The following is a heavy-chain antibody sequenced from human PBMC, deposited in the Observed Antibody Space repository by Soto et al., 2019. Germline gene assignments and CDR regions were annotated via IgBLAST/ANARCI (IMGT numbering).Heavy chain of an antibody. D-gene: IGHD5-12*01. CDR2: IYYSGST. Sequence: ETLSLTCTVSGGSISSYYWSWIRQPPGKGLEWIGYIYYSGSTNYNPSLKSRVTISVDTSKSQFSLKLSSVTAADTAVYYCARAIEDIVATIGWFDPWGQGTLVTVS. CDR1: GGSISSYY. J-gene: IGHJ5*02. CDR3: ARAIEDIVATIGWFDP. V-gene: IGHV4-59*01.